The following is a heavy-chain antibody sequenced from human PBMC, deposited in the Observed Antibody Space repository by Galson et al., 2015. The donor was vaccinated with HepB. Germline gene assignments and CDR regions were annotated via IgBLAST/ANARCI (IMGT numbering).Heavy chain of an antibody. CDR3: ARARRHYYDSSGYFVEYFQH. J-gene: IGHJ1*01. CDR2: IWYDGSNK. Sequence: SLRLSCAASGFTFSSYGMHWVRQAPGKGLEWVAVIWYDGSNKYYADSVKGRFTISRDNSKNTLYLQMNSLRAEDTAVYYCARARRHYYDSSGYFVEYFQHWGQGTLVTVSS. CDR1: GFTFSSYG. D-gene: IGHD3-22*01. V-gene: IGHV3-33*01.